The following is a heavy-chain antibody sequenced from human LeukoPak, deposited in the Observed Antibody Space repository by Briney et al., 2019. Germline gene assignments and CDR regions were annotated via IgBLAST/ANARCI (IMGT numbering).Heavy chain of an antibody. Sequence: ASVKVSCKASGYTFTGYYMHWVRQAPGQGLEWMGRINPNSGGTNYAQKFQGRVTMTRDTSISTAYMALSRLRSDDTAVYYCARAARITIFGVVRYYFDYWGQGTLVTVSS. J-gene: IGHJ4*02. CDR1: GYTFTGYY. V-gene: IGHV1-2*06. CDR3: ARAARITIFGVVRYYFDY. CDR2: INPNSGGT. D-gene: IGHD3-3*01.